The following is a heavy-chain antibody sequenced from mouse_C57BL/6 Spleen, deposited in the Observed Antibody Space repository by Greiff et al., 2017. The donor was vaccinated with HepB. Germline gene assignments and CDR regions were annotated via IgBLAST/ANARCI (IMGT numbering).Heavy chain of an antibody. CDR3: TRSQLGRDFDY. CDR1: GYTFTDYE. J-gene: IGHJ2*01. V-gene: IGHV1-15*01. Sequence: VQLQQSGAELVRPGASVTLSCKASGYTFTDYEMHWVKQTPVHGLEWIGAIDPETGGTAYNQKFKGKAILTADKSSSTAYMELRSLTSEDSAVYYCTRSQLGRDFDYWGQGTTLTVSS. CDR2: IDPETGGT. D-gene: IGHD4-1*02.